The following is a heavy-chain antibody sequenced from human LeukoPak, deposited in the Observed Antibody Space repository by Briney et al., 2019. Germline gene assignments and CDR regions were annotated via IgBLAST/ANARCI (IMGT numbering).Heavy chain of an antibody. CDR2: IYYSGST. CDR3: ARLPPSYFLAAATPDYYMDV. V-gene: IGHV4-39*01. Sequence: PSETLSLTCTVSGGSISSSSYYWGWIRQPPGKGLEWIGSIYYSGSTYYNPSLKSRVTISVDTSKNQFSLKLSSVTAADTAVYYCARLPPSYFLAAATPDYYMDVWGKGTTVTISS. CDR1: GGSISSSSYY. J-gene: IGHJ6*03. D-gene: IGHD6-13*01.